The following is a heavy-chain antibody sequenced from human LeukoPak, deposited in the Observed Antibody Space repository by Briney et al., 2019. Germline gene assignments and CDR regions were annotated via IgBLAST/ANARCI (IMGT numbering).Heavy chain of an antibody. Sequence: GASVKVSCKASGYTFTGYYMHWVRQAPGQGLEWMRRINPNSGGTNYAQKFQGRVTMTRDTSISTAYMELSRLRSDDTAVYYCARDLKFGGVIVPPGYWGQGTLVTVSS. D-gene: IGHD3-16*02. V-gene: IGHV1-2*06. J-gene: IGHJ4*02. CDR3: ARDLKFGGVIVPPGY. CDR1: GYTFTGYY. CDR2: INPNSGGT.